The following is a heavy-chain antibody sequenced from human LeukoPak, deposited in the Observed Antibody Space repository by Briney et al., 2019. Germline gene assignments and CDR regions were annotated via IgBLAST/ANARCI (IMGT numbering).Heavy chain of an antibody. V-gene: IGHV3-43*01. D-gene: IGHD6-13*01. CDR1: GFTFDDYT. J-gene: IGHJ4*02. CDR2: ISWDGGST. Sequence: GGSLRLSCAASGFTFDDYTMHWVRQAPGKGLEWVSLISWDGGSTYYADSVKGRFTISRDNSKNSLYLQMNSLRTEDTALYYCAKDRAAAGTHHLDYWGQGTLVTVSS. CDR3: AKDRAAAGTHHLDY.